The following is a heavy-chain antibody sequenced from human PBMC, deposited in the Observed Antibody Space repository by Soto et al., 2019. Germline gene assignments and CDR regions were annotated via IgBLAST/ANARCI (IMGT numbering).Heavy chain of an antibody. Sequence: SVKVSCKASGYTFTTYSIHWMYQAPGQRLEWMGGIIPIYGTANYAQKFQGRVTITADASTRTAYMELSSLRSEDTAVYYCAKDRRADWESYYYYAMDVWGQGTTVTVSS. J-gene: IGHJ6*02. V-gene: IGHV1-69*13. CDR3: AKDRRADWESYYYYAMDV. CDR1: GYTFTTYS. CDR2: IIPIYGTA. D-gene: IGHD1-26*01.